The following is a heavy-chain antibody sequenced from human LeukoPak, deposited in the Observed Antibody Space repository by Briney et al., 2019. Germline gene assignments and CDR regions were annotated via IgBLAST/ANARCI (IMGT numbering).Heavy chain of an antibody. CDR3: ATVSYYGSGSLDY. V-gene: IGHV1-24*01. CDR2: FDPEDGET. CDR1: GYTLTELS. J-gene: IGHJ4*02. D-gene: IGHD3-10*01. Sequence: ASVKVSCKVSGYTLTELSMHWVRQAPGKGLEWMGGFDPEDGETIYAQKFQGRVTMTEDTSTDTAYMELSNLRSEDTAVYYCATVSYYGSGSLDYWGQGTLVTVSS.